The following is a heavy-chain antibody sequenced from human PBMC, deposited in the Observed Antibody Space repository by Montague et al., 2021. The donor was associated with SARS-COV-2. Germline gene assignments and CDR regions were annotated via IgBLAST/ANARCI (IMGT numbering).Heavy chain of an antibody. CDR3: TQERGPGRTTWHYLDY. Sequence: CAISGDSVSSNIAAWNWVRQSPSRGLEWLGRTYYRSKWYNDYAVSVRSRLTISPDTSKNQFSLHLNSVTPEDTPVHYCTQERGPGRTTWHYLDYWGQGTLVTVSS. V-gene: IGHV6-1*01. CDR2: TYYRSKWYN. CDR1: GDSVSSNIAA. J-gene: IGHJ4*02. D-gene: IGHD1-14*01.